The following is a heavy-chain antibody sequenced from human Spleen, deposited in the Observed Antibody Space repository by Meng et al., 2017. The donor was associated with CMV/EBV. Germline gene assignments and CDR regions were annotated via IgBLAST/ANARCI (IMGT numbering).Heavy chain of an antibody. D-gene: IGHD3-9*01. CDR1: GFTFDDYT. Sequence: GESLKISCAASGFTFDDYTMHWVRQAPGKGLEWVSLISWDGGSTYYADSVKGRFTISRDNAKNSLYLQMNSLRAEDTAVYYCASGWYYDILTGSFDYWGQGTLVTVSS. V-gene: IGHV3-43*01. CDR2: ISWDGGST. CDR3: ASGWYYDILTGSFDY. J-gene: IGHJ4*02.